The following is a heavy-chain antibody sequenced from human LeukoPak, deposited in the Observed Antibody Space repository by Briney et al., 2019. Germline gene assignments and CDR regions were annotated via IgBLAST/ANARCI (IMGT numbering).Heavy chain of an antibody. D-gene: IGHD4-23*01. CDR1: GFTFSSYS. Sequence: GGSLRLSCAASGFTFSSYSMNWVRQAPGKGLEWVSSISSSSSYIYYADSVKGRFTISRDNAKNSLYPQMNSLRAEDTAVYYCASLSTAVVTSYYFDYWGQGTLVTVSS. J-gene: IGHJ4*02. V-gene: IGHV3-21*01. CDR3: ASLSTAVVTSYYFDY. CDR2: ISSSSSYI.